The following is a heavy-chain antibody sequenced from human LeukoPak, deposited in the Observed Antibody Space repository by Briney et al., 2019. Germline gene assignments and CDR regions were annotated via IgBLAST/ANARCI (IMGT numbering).Heavy chain of an antibody. Sequence: PSETLTLICSVSGGSISTYYWSWIRQPPGKGLEWIGYIYYSGSANYNPSLKSRVTISVDTSKNQFSLTLSSVTAADTAVFYCARVAYSGYDYRGYFDYWGQGTLVTVSS. CDR1: GGSISTYY. CDR3: ARVAYSGYDYRGYFDY. CDR2: IYYSGSA. J-gene: IGHJ4*02. V-gene: IGHV4-59*12. D-gene: IGHD5-12*01.